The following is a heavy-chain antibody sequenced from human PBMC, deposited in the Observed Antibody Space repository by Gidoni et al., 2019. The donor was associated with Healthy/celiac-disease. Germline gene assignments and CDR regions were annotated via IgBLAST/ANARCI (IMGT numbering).Heavy chain of an antibody. V-gene: IGHV3-48*02. Sequence: EVQLVESGGGLVQPGGSLRLSCAASGFTFSSYSMNWVRQAPGKGLEWVSYISSSSSTIYYADSVKGRFTISRDNAKNSLYLQMNSLRDEDTAVYYCARDPNGREGAYGYYFDYWGQGTLVTVSS. CDR1: GFTFSSYS. CDR3: ARDPNGREGAYGYYFDY. J-gene: IGHJ4*02. D-gene: IGHD4-17*01. CDR2: ISSSSSTI.